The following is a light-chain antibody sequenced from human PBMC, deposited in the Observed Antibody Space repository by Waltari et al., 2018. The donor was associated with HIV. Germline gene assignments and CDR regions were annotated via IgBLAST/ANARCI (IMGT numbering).Light chain of an antibody. J-gene: IGLJ2*01. Sequence: NFMLTQPHSVPESPGKTVTIPYTRSSGRIASNYVHSSQPRPGRTPTTVIYEDNHRPSGVPDRFSGSIDSSSNSASLTISGLKTEDEADYYCQSYDSSNVVFGGGTKLTVL. V-gene: IGLV6-57*04. CDR2: EDN. CDR3: QSYDSSNVV. CDR1: SGRIASNY.